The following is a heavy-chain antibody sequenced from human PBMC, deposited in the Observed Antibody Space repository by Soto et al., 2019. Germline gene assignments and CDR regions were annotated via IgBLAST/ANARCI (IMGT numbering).Heavy chain of an antibody. D-gene: IGHD2-21*02. CDR2: ISGSGGST. CDR3: AKRNPSYCGGDCYADAFDI. CDR1: GFTFSSYA. Sequence: GGSVRLSCAASGFTFSSYAMSWVRQAPGKGLEWVSAISGSGGSTYYADSVKGRFTISRDNSKNTLYLQMNSLRAEDTAVYYCAKRNPSYCGGDCYADAFDIWGQGTMVTVSS. J-gene: IGHJ3*02. V-gene: IGHV3-23*01.